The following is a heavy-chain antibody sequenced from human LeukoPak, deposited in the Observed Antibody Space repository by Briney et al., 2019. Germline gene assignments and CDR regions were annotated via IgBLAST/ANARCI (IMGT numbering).Heavy chain of an antibody. CDR3: ARSQRAAAGN. Sequence: ASVKVSCKASGYTFTGYYMHWVRQAPGQGLEWMGWINPNSGGTNYAQKFQGRVTMTRDTSISTAYMDLNRLTSDDTAVYYCARSQRAAAGNWGQGTLVTVSS. CDR2: INPNSGGT. V-gene: IGHV1-2*02. CDR1: GYTFTGYY. D-gene: IGHD6-13*01. J-gene: IGHJ4*02.